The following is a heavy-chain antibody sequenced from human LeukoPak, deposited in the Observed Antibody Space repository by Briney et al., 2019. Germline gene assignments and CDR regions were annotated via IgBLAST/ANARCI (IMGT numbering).Heavy chain of an antibody. Sequence: PGGSLRLSCTASGFSFRTYNLHWVRQAPGKGLEWVSSISSSSTYIYYADSVKGRFTISRDNAKNSLYLQMSSLRAEDTAVYYCARGSQQLAGDSYWGQGTLVTVSS. CDR3: ARGSQQLAGDSY. D-gene: IGHD3-22*01. CDR2: ISSSSTYI. CDR1: GFSFRTYN. J-gene: IGHJ4*02. V-gene: IGHV3-21*01.